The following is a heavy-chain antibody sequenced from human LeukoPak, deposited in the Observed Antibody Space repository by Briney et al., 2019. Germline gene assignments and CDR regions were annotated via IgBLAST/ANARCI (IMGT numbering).Heavy chain of an antibody. CDR2: IYHSGST. V-gene: IGHV4-39*01. J-gene: IGHJ3*02. CDR3: ARHLHSSAAAGPTYAFDI. Sequence: SETLSLTCTVSGGSISSSSYYWGWIRQPPGKGLEWIGSIYHSGSTYYNPSLKSRVTISVDTSKNQFSLKLSSVTAADTAVYYCARHLHSSAAAGPTYAFDIWGQGTMVTVSS. CDR1: GGSISSSSYY. D-gene: IGHD6-13*01.